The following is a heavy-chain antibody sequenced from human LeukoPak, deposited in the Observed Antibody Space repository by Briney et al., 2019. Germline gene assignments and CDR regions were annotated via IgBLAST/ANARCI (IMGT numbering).Heavy chain of an antibody. CDR1: GFTFSSYW. Sequence: PGGSLRLSCAASGFTFSSYWMHWVRQAPGKGLVWVSRINSDGSSTTYADSVKGRFTISRDNSKNTLYLQMNSLRAEDTALYYCANRPDPSGRYYEGAFDYWGQGTLVAVSS. CDR3: ANRPDPSGRYYEGAFDY. D-gene: IGHD1-26*01. V-gene: IGHV3-74*01. CDR2: INSDGSST. J-gene: IGHJ4*02.